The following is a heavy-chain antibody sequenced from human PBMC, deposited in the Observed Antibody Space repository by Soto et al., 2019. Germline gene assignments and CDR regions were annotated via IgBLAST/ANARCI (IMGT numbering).Heavy chain of an antibody. V-gene: IGHV4-30-2*01. CDR3: PRGQVAPPHP. D-gene: IGHD2-15*01. J-gene: IGHJ5*02. CDR1: GGSISSGGYS. CDR2: IYHSGST. Sequence: QLQLQESGSGLVKPSQTLSLTCAVSGGSISSGGYSWSWIRQPPGKGLEWIGYIYHSGSTYYNPSPKSGSPIPEPGPKTQFSPKLAPAPAAPPPVSSCPRGQVAPPHPWAQGP.